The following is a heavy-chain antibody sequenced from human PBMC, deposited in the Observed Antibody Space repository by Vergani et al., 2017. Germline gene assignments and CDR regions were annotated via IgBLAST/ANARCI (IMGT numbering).Heavy chain of an antibody. Sequence: EVQLVESGGGVVRPGGSLRLSCAASGFTFGDYVMKWVRQAPGKGLEWVSRVKWNGDSSFYADSVKGRFTISRDNAKNSLYLQMTGLRAEDTAFYYCARRGSGNTYYFDYWGQGALVTVSS. J-gene: IGHJ4*02. CDR1: GFTFGDYV. D-gene: IGHD3-10*01. V-gene: IGHV3-20*04. CDR3: ARRGSGNTYYFDY. CDR2: VKWNGDSS.